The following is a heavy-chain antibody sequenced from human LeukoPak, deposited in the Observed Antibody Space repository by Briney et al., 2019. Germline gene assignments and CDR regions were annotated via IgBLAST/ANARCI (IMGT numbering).Heavy chain of an antibody. CDR1: GGSFSGYY. CDR2: INHSGST. J-gene: IGHJ5*02. V-gene: IGHV4-34*01. CDR3: ASGKHDFWSGYATNWFDP. D-gene: IGHD3-3*01. Sequence: SETLSLTCAVYGGSFSGYYWSWIRQPPGKGLEWIGEINHSGSTNYNPSLKSRVTISVDTSKNQFSLKLGSVTAADTAVYYCASGKHDFWSGYATNWFDPWGQGTLVTVSS.